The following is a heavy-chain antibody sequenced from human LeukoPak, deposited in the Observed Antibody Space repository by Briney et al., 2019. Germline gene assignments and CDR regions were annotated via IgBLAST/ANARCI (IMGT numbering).Heavy chain of an antibody. CDR2: IYYSGST. D-gene: IGHD3-10*01. J-gene: IGHJ6*03. CDR3: ARDPRLYRVGVDYYMDV. Sequence: SETLSLTCTVSGGSISSSSYYWGWIRQPPGKGLEWIGSIYYSGSTYYNPSLKSRVTISVDTSKNQFSLKLSSVTAADTAVYYCARDPRLYRVGVDYYMDVWGKGTTVTVSS. V-gene: IGHV4-39*07. CDR1: GGSISSSSYY.